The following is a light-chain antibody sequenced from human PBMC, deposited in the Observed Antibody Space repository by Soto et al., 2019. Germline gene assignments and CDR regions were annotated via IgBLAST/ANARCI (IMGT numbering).Light chain of an antibody. CDR2: EVS. CDR1: SSDVGGYNY. CDR3: CSYRSSSTLV. Sequence: QSALTQPPSASGSPGQSVTISCTGTSSDVGGYNYVSWYQQHPGKAPQLMIYEVSNRPSGVSNRFSASKSGNTASLTISGLQAEDEADYYCCSYRSSSTLVFGGGTQLTVL. J-gene: IGLJ2*01. V-gene: IGLV2-14*01.